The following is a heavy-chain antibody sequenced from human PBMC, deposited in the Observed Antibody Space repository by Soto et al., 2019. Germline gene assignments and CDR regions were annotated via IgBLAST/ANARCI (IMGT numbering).Heavy chain of an antibody. CDR2: IYYSGST. V-gene: IGHV4-39*01. CDR3: ARHVDWYDP. Sequence: SETLSLTCTVSGGSISSSSYYWGWIRQPPGKGLGWIGSIYYSGSTYYNPSLKSRVTISVDTSKNQFSLKLSSVTAADTAVYYCARHVDWYDPWGQGTLVTVSS. D-gene: IGHD2-15*01. CDR1: GGSISSSSYY. J-gene: IGHJ5*02.